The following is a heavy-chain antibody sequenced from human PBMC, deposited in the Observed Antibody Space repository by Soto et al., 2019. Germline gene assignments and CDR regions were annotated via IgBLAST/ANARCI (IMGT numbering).Heavy chain of an antibody. Sequence: SETLSLTCGVFSGSLTDHYWTWIRQTPGKGLEWIGEINHSVITDYNPSLKSRVTLSLDTSKNQFSLKVTALTAADTAVYYCARGKPSGYRFGPRNFFYYGMDVWGPGTTVTVSS. D-gene: IGHD5-18*01. CDR3: ARGKPSGYRFGPRNFFYYGMDV. V-gene: IGHV4-34*01. CDR2: INHSVIT. CDR1: SGSLTDHY. J-gene: IGHJ6*02.